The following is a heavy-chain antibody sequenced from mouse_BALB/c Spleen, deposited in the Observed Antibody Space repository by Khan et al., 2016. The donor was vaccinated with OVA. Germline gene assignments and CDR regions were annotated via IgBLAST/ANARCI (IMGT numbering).Heavy chain of an antibody. D-gene: IGHD1-3*01. CDR1: GYTFTTAG. CDR2: INTHSGGP. CDR3: ARVCASTNRSDGGAIDY. V-gene: IGHV9-4*02. Sequence: QIQLVQSGPELKKPGETVRISCKASGYTFTTAGIQWVQQMPGKGLKWIGWINTHSGGPNYAEDFKGRFTFSLENSANTAYLQRTNLKNEDTATYYCARVCASTNRSDGGAIDYWGQGTSVTVSA. J-gene: IGHJ4*01.